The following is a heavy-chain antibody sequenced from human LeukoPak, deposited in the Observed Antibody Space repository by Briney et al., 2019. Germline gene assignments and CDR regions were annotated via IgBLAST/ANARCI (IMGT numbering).Heavy chain of an antibody. CDR2: IWYDESDQ. D-gene: IGHD3-3*01. V-gene: IGHV3-33*07. J-gene: IGHJ4*02. CDR1: RFVSRHYG. CDR3: ARVQDPSTIFGVSPAY. Sequence: GGSLRLSCRGYRFVSRHYGFYWVRQAPGKGLEWVAHIWYDESDQFYADSVKGRFSISKDTSMNTVYLQMDTLRDDDTAVYYCARVQDPSTIFGVSPAYWGQGSLVIVSS.